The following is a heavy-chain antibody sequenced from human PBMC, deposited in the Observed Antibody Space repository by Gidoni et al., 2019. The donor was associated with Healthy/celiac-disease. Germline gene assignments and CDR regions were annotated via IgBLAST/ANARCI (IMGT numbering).Heavy chain of an antibody. CDR1: GFTFRSYG. CDR2: LSYDGSNK. CDR3: AKEQWLVKNYYYGMDV. V-gene: IGHV3-30*18. J-gene: IGHJ6*02. D-gene: IGHD6-19*01. Sequence: QVQLVESGGGVVQPGRSLRLSCAAAGFTFRSYGMHWVRQAPGKGLEWGAFLSYDGSNKYYADSVKGRFTISRDNSKNTLYLQMNSLRAEDTAVYYCAKEQWLVKNYYYGMDVWGQGTTVTVSS.